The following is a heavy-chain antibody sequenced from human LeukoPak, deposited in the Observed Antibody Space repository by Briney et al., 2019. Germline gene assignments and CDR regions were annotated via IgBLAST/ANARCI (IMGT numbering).Heavy chain of an antibody. V-gene: IGHV3-11*01. CDR1: GFTFSEYY. Sequence: GGSLRLSCVASGFTFSEYYMSWMRQAAGKGREWVSYISRSGSTIYYAGSVRGRFTLSRDNAKTPLYLQMTRLRADDTAVYSCARQFLGFKNSYYHDSSGYSGAFDIWGQATMATAPS. J-gene: IGHJ3*02. CDR2: ISRSGSTI. D-gene: IGHD3-22*01. CDR3: ARQFLGFKNSYYHDSSGYSGAFDI.